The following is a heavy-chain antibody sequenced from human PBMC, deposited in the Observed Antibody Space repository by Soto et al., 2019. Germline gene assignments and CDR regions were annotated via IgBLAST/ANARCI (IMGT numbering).Heavy chain of an antibody. V-gene: IGHV4-59*01. CDR3: ARAHHYDILTGYYPNINWFDP. D-gene: IGHD3-9*01. CDR2: IYYSGST. J-gene: IGHJ5*02. CDR1: VGSISSYY. Sequence: PSETLSLTCTVSVGSISSYYWSWIRQPPGKGLEWIGYIYYSGSTNYNPSLKSRVTISVDTSKNQFSLKLSSVTAADTAVYYCARAHHYDILTGYYPNINWFDPWGQGTLVTVSS.